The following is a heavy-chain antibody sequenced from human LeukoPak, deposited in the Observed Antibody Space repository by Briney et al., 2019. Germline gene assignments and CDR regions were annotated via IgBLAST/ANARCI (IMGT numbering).Heavy chain of an antibody. CDR3: VRDINTAFDY. D-gene: IGHD5-18*01. J-gene: IGHJ4*02. CDR1: GFTFSSYW. CDR2: ISSSTGII. Sequence: PGGSLRLSCAASGFTFSSYWMSWVRQAPGKGLEWVSYISSSTGIIYYADSVKGRFTISRDNAKNSLYLQMNSLRAEDTAVYYCVRDINTAFDYWGQGTLVTVSS. V-gene: IGHV3-48*04.